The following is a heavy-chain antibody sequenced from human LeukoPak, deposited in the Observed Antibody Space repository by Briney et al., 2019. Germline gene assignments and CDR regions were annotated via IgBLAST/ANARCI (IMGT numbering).Heavy chain of an antibody. Sequence: GGSLRLSCAASGFTFSSYSMTWVRQAPGKGLEWVSTIRSSSAEMYYQNTLKGRFTISRDDTKNSLYLQMNSLRAEDTAVYYCARRAGAYSHPYDYWGQGTLVTVSS. D-gene: IGHD4/OR15-4a*01. CDR2: IRSSSAEM. CDR3: ARRAGAYSHPYDY. V-gene: IGHV3-21*04. J-gene: IGHJ4*02. CDR1: GFTFSSYS.